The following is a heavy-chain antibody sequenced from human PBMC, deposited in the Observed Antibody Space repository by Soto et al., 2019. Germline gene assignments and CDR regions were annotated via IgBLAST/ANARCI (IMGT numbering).Heavy chain of an antibody. CDR3: AKETGYSYGFQPNALDV. V-gene: IGHV3-23*01. CDR1: GFTVSNNY. CDR2: ISSRGDRT. Sequence: GSLRLSCAASGFTVSNNYMRWVRQAPGKGLEWVSIISSRGDRTSYAESVKGRFTISRDDSKNTLFLHMNSLGAEDTAVYYCAKETGYSYGFQPNALDVWGQGTTVTVSS. D-gene: IGHD5-18*01. J-gene: IGHJ6*02.